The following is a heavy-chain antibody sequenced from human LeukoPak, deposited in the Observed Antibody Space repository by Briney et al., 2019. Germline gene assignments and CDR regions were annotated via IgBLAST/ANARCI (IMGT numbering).Heavy chain of an antibody. CDR3: ARRFVNSDGYYYDDY. Sequence: TEALSLTCTVSGGSISNSDWTWIRQPPGKGLEWIGYISYSGTTSYNPSLKSRVTISVDTTNNQFTLKVNSVTAADTAVYFCARRFVNSDGYYYDDYWGQGTLVTVSS. D-gene: IGHD2-2*03. CDR2: ISYSGTT. V-gene: IGHV4-59*08. J-gene: IGHJ4*02. CDR1: GGSISNSD.